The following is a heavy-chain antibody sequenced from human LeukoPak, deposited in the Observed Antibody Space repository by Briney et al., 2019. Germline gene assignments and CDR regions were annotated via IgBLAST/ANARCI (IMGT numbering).Heavy chain of an antibody. J-gene: IGHJ4*02. CDR2: INSNNGDT. V-gene: IGHV1-2*02. CDR3: ARDGGGCNLD. D-gene: IGHD2-15*01. CDR1: GYIFTFYY. Sequence: GASVTVSCTASGYIFTFYYLHWVRQAPGQGREWVGGINSNNGDTHYAQNFQGRVTMTRDTSISTAYMELSRLGSDDTAVYYCARDGGGCNLDWGQGTLVTVSS.